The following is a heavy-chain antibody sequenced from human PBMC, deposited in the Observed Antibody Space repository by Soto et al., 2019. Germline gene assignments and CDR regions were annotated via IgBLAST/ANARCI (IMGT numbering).Heavy chain of an antibody. J-gene: IGHJ4*02. CDR2: IYYRGTT. Sequence: TLSLTCTVSGGSISSGDNYWSWIRQPPGKGLEWIGYIYYRGTTYYNPSLKSRVTISVDTSMNQFSLTLSSVTAADTAVYYCARDPARGGGSYLGYFDYWGQGTPVTVSS. D-gene: IGHD1-26*01. CDR3: ARDPARGGGSYLGYFDY. V-gene: IGHV4-30-4*01. CDR1: GGSISSGDNY.